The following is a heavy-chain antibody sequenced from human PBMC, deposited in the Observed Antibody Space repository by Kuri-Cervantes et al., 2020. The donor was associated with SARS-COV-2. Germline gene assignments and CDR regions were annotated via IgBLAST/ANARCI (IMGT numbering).Heavy chain of an antibody. CDR3: ARDGVADYYYYYMDV. V-gene: IGHV3-33*01. J-gene: IGHJ6*03. D-gene: IGHD2-15*01. CDR2: IWYDGSNK. Sequence: GGSLRLSCAASGFTFSSYGMHWVRQAPGKGLEWVAVIWYDGSNKYYADSVQGRFTISRDNSKNTLYLQMNSLRAEDTAVYYCARDGVADYYYYYMDVWGKGTTVTVSS. CDR1: GFTFSSYG.